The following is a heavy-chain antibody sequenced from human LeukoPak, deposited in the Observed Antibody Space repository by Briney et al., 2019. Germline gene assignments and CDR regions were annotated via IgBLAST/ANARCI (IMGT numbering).Heavy chain of an antibody. Sequence: PSQTMSLTCAVSGGSISSGGYSWSWIRQPPGKGLEWIGYIYYSGSTNYNPSLKSRVTISVDTSKNQFSLKLSSVTAADTAVYYCARTYCGGDCTYFDYWGQGTLVTVSS. CDR1: GGSISSGGYS. D-gene: IGHD2-21*02. J-gene: IGHJ4*02. CDR3: ARTYCGGDCTYFDY. CDR2: IYYSGST. V-gene: IGHV4-30-4*07.